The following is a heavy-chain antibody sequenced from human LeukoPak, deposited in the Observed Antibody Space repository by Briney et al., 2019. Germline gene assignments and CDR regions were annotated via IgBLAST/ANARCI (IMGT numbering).Heavy chain of an antibody. CDR1: GGSISSSSYY. V-gene: IGHV4-39*06. Sequence: SETLSLTCTVSGGSISSSSYYWGWIRQPPGKGLEWIGSIYYSGSTNYNPSLKSRVTISVDTSKNQFALKLSSVTAADTAVYYCARGRGYSGRHDYWGQGTLVTVSS. D-gene: IGHD5-12*01. CDR3: ARGRGYSGRHDY. CDR2: IYYSGST. J-gene: IGHJ4*02.